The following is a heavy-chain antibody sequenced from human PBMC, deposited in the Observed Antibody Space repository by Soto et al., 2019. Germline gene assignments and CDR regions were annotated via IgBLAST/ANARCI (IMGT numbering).Heavy chain of an antibody. CDR1: GGTFSSHS. CDR3: ATGSFTSTGGRIGYHYNAVDV. CDR2: IIPIFGPA. D-gene: IGHD1-1*01. Sequence: SVKVSCKSSGGTFSSHSINWVRQAPGQGLEWMGGIIPIFGPANFAKKFQGRVTITADESTTTAYMELSSLTSEDTAVYYCATGSFTSTGGRIGYHYNAVDVWGQGTTVTVSS. J-gene: IGHJ6*02. V-gene: IGHV1-69*13.